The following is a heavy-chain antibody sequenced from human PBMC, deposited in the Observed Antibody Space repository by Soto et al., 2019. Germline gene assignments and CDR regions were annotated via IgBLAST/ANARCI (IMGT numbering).Heavy chain of an antibody. Sequence: LRLSCASSGFTFTRYSMNWVRQAPGKGLEWVSSISSTTNYICYGDSMKGRFTISRDNAKNSLYLEMNSLRAEDTAVYYCARESEDLTSNFDYWGQGTLVTVSS. J-gene: IGHJ4*02. CDR2: ISSTTNYI. CDR3: ARESEDLTSNFDY. CDR1: GFTFTRYS. V-gene: IGHV3-21*06.